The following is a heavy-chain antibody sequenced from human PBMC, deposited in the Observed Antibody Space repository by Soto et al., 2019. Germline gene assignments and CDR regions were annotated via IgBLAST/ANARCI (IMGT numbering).Heavy chain of an antibody. Sequence: SETLSLTCAVSGGSISDRNWWSWVRQTPGKGLEWIGEISHSGITNSNPSLKGRVSVSLDKSKKQFSLKVTSMTAADTAVYYCARQAGYSTGRRDYWGQGILVTVSS. CDR3: ARQAGYSTGRRDY. D-gene: IGHD6-19*01. CDR2: ISHSGIT. V-gene: IGHV4-4*02. J-gene: IGHJ4*02. CDR1: GGSISDRNW.